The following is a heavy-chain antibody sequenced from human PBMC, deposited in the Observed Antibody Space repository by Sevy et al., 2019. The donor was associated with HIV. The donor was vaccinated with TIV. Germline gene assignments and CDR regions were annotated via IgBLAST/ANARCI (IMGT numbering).Heavy chain of an antibody. V-gene: IGHV3-23*01. D-gene: IGHD3-16*01. Sequence: GGSLRLSCAASGFTFSSYAMSWVRQAPGKGLEWVSAISGSGGSTYYADSVKGRFTISRDNSKNTLYLQMNSLRAEDTAVYYCAKDGFKPSVGDDNYYYYYMDVWGKGTTVTASS. CDR2: ISGSGGST. CDR1: GFTFSSYA. J-gene: IGHJ6*03. CDR3: AKDGFKPSVGDDNYYYYYMDV.